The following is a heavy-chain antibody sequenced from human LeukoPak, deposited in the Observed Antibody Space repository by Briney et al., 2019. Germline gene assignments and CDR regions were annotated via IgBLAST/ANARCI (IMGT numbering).Heavy chain of an antibody. V-gene: IGHV3-66*01. J-gene: IGHJ4*02. Sequence: GGSLRLSCATSGFPFSSSGMSWVRQAPGKGLEWVSVIYSGGSTYYADSVKGRFTISRDNSKNTLYLQMNSLRAEDTAVYYCARDNSSGYYYDWFDYWGQGTLVTVSS. CDR2: IYSGGST. CDR1: GFPFSSSG. CDR3: ARDNSSGYYYDWFDY. D-gene: IGHD3-22*01.